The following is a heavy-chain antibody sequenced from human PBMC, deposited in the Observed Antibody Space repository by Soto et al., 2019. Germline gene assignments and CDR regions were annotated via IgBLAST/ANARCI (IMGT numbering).Heavy chain of an antibody. D-gene: IGHD4-4*01. CDR1: GGSISSYY. Sequence: PSETLSLTCTVSGGSISSYYWSWIRQPPGKGLEWIGHIYYTGSTNYNASLKSRVTISVDTSKNHFSLKLTSVTAADTAVYYCARDDYSNYLGYWGQGTLVTVS. J-gene: IGHJ4*02. CDR3: ARDDYSNYLGY. CDR2: IYYTGST. V-gene: IGHV4-59*01.